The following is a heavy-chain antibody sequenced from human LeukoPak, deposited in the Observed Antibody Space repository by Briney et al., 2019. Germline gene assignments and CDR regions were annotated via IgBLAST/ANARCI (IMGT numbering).Heavy chain of an antibody. CDR1: GGSISSYY. V-gene: IGHV4-59*12. CDR3: ARDRIGYDILTGYYSYFDY. D-gene: IGHD3-9*01. CDR2: IYYSGST. Sequence: SETLSLTCTVSGGSISSYYWSWIRQLPGKGLEWIGYIYYSGSTTYNPSLKSRVTMSVDTSKNQFSLKLSSVTAADTAVYYCARDRIGYDILTGYYSYFDYWGQGTLVTVSS. J-gene: IGHJ4*02.